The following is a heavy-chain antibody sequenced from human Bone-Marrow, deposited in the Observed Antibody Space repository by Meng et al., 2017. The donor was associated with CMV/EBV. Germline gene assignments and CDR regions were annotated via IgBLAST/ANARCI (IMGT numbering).Heavy chain of an antibody. CDR2: ISSSSSYI. J-gene: IGHJ6*02. CDR3: ARDPHYYYYGMDV. V-gene: IGHV3-21*01. CDR1: GFTFSSYS. Sequence: GESLKISCAASGFTFSSYSMNWVRQAPGKGLEWVSSISSSSSYIYYADSVKGRFTISRDNAKNSLYLQMNSLRAEDTAVYYCARDPHYYYYGMDVWGQGSTVTVSS.